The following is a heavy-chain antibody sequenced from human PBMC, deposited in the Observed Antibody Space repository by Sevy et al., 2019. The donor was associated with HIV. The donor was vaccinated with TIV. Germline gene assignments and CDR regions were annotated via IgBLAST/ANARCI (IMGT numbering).Heavy chain of an antibody. Sequence: ASVKVSCKASAFTFSTSAVQWVRQSRGQRLEWIGWIVVGSGSTNYAQKFQGRVTFTRDMSTNTAYMGMGSLRSDDTAVYYCAATTDTIFGVVLMNNWFDPWGQGTLVTVSS. D-gene: IGHD3-3*01. CDR2: IVVGSGST. V-gene: IGHV1-58*01. J-gene: IGHJ5*02. CDR3: AATTDTIFGVVLMNNWFDP. CDR1: AFTFSTSA.